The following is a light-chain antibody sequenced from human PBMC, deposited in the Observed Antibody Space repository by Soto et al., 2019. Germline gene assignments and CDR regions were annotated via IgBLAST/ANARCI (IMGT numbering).Light chain of an antibody. CDR1: KLGDKY. J-gene: IGLJ2*01. Sequence: SYELTQPPSVSVSPGQTASITCSGDKLGDKYACWYQQKPGQSPVLVICQDSKRPTGIPERFSGSNSGNTATLTISGTPAMDEADYYCQAWDSSTVVFGGGTKLTVL. V-gene: IGLV3-1*01. CDR3: QAWDSSTVV. CDR2: QDS.